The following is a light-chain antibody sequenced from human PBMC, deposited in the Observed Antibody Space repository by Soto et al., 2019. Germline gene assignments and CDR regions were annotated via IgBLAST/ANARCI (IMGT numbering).Light chain of an antibody. Sequence: IVLTQSPGTLSLSPGERATLSCRASQSVTNSYLAWYQQKPGQAPRLLIYGASSRDTGIPDRFSGSGSGTDFTLTISRLEPEAFAVYYCQQYRTSPYTFGQGTKLEIK. J-gene: IGKJ2*01. V-gene: IGKV3-20*01. CDR2: GAS. CDR3: QQYRTSPYT. CDR1: QSVTNSY.